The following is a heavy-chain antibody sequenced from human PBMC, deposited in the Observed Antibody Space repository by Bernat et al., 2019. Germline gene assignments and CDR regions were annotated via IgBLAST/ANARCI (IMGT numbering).Heavy chain of an antibody. V-gene: IGHV3-23*04. CDR1: GFTFSTYD. Sequence: VQLVESGGGVVQPGRSLRLSCAASGFTFSTYDMHWVRQAPGKGLEWVSTISGSGDTTYYPDSMKGRFTISRDNSKNTVYLQMSSLRAEDTAVYYCGKSQGYRYVSYFDYWGQGTLVTVSS. J-gene: IGHJ4*02. D-gene: IGHD5-18*01. CDR2: ISGSGDTT. CDR3: GKSQGYRYVSYFDY.